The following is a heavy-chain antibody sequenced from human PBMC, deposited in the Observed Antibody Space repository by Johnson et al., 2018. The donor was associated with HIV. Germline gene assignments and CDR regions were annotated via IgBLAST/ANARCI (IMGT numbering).Heavy chain of an antibody. J-gene: IGHJ3*02. Sequence: QVQLVESGGGLIQPGGSLRLSCAASGFTFSNYAMDWVRQAPGKGLEWVAVISYDGSNKYYADSVKGRFTISRDNSKNTLYLQMNSLRAEDTAVYYCARGDRRITMIVVVNKAFDIWGQGTMVTVSS. V-gene: IGHV3-30*04. D-gene: IGHD3-22*01. CDR2: ISYDGSNK. CDR3: ARGDRRITMIVVVNKAFDI. CDR1: GFTFSNYA.